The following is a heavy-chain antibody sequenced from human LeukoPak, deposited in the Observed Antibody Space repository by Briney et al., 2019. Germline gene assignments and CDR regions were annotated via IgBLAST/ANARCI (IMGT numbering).Heavy chain of an antibody. CDR2: ISGSGGST. D-gene: IGHD2-2*01. CDR1: GFTFSSYW. CDR3: ARDKNAYHSFDS. J-gene: IGHJ4*02. Sequence: PGGSLRLSCAASGFTFSSYWMSWVRQAPGKGLEWVSAISGSGGSTYYADSVKGRFTISRDNSKNTLYLQMNSLRAEDTAVYYCARDKNAYHSFDSWGQGTLVIVSS. V-gene: IGHV3-23*01.